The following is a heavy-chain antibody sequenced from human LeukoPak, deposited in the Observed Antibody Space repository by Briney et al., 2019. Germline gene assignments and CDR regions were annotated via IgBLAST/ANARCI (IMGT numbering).Heavy chain of an antibody. CDR2: INPNSGGT. V-gene: IGHV1-2*02. D-gene: IGHD6-6*01. Sequence: ASVKLSCKASGYTFPGYYMRWVRQAPGQGLEWMGWINPNSGGTNYAQKFQGRVTMTRDTSISTAYVELSRLRSDDTAVYYCAREHSSSSGKVFDYWGQGTLVTVSS. CDR3: AREHSSSSGKVFDY. J-gene: IGHJ4*02. CDR1: GYTFPGYY.